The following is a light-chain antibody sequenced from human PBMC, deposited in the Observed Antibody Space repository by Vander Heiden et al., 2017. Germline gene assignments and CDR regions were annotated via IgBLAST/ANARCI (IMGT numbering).Light chain of an antibody. V-gene: IGLV1-44*01. CDR2: SNN. CDR1: SSHIGSNT. CDR3: AAWDDSLNGPHVV. J-gene: IGLJ2*01. Sequence: QSVLTKPPSASGTPGQRVTISCSGSSSHIGSNTVNWYQQLPATAPKLLIYSNNQRPSGVPDRFSGSKSGTSASLAISGLQSEDEADYYCAAWDDSLNGPHVVFGGGTKLTVL.